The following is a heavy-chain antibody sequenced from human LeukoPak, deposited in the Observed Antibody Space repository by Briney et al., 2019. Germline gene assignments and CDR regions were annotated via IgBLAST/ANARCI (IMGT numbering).Heavy chain of an antibody. Sequence: GGSLRLSCEASPFIFSGHWLNWVRQTPGKGLEWVASINHNGNVNYYVDSVKGRFTISRDNAKNSLYLQMSNLRAEDTAVYFCARGGGLGVWGQGATVTVSS. CDR1: PFIFSGHW. CDR2: INHNGNVN. CDR3: ARGGGLGV. V-gene: IGHV3-7*03. D-gene: IGHD3-16*01. J-gene: IGHJ6*02.